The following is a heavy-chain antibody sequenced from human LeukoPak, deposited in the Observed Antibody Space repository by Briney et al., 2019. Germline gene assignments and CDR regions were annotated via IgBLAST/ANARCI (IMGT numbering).Heavy chain of an antibody. J-gene: IGHJ6*02. CDR3: ARRRNYYYGMDV. CDR1: GGSISSYY. Sequence: PSETLSLTCTGSGGSISSYYWSWIRQPPGKGLEWIGYIYYSGSTNYNPSLKSRVTISVDTSKNQFSLKLSSVTAADTAVYYCARRRNYYYGMDVWGQGTTVTVSS. CDR2: IYYSGST. V-gene: IGHV4-59*08.